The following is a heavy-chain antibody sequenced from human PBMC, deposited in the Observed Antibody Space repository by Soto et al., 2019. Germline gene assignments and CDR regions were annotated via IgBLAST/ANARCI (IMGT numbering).Heavy chain of an antibody. J-gene: IGHJ6*02. CDR2: IIPISDTT. CDR3: ARSQGSSTSLEIYYYYYYGMDV. CDR1: GGTFSSYA. D-gene: IGHD2-2*01. V-gene: IGHV1-69*01. Sequence: QVQLVQSGAEVKKPGSSVKVSCKASGGTFSSYAISWVRQAPGQGLEWMGGIIPISDTTNYAQKFQGRVTITADESTSTASMELSSRRSEDTAVYYCARSQGSSTSLEIYYYYYYGMDVWGQGTTVTVSS.